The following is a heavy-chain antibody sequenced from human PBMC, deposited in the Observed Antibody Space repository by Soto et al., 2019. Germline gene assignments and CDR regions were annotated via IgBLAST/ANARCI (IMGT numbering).Heavy chain of an antibody. J-gene: IGHJ6*02. CDR2: ISGSGGST. CDR3: AKAHYDFWSGSQPYYYYGMDV. V-gene: IGHV3-23*01. Sequence: PGGSLRLSCAASGFTFSSYAMSWVRQAPGKGLEWVSAISGSGGSTYYADSVKGRFTISRDNSKNTLYLQMNSLRAEDTAVYYCAKAHYDFWSGSQPYYYYGMDVWGQGTTVTASS. D-gene: IGHD3-3*01. CDR1: GFTFSSYA.